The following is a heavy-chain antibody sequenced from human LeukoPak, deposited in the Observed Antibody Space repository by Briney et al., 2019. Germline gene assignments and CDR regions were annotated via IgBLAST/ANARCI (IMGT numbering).Heavy chain of an antibody. CDR2: ISWNSGSI. CDR1: GFTFDDYA. J-gene: IGHJ5*02. V-gene: IGHV3-9*01. CDR3: ARDREYCSSTSCSNWFDP. D-gene: IGHD2-2*01. Sequence: GGSLRLSCAASGFTFDDYAMHWVRQAPGKGLEWVSGISWNSGSIGYADSVKGRFTISRDNAKNSLYLQMNSLRAEDTAVCYCARDREYCSSTSCSNWFDPWGQGTLVTVSS.